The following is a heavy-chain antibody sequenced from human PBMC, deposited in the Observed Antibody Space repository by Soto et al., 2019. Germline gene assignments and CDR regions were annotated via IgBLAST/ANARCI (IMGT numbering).Heavy chain of an antibody. CDR3: ARGRRTKTGTTKNDYYYYMDV. D-gene: IGHD1-7*01. V-gene: IGHV1-8*01. Sequence: ASVKFSCKASGYTFTSYDINWVRQATGQGLEWMGWMNPNSGNTGYAQKFQGRVTMTRNTSISTAYMELSSLRSEDTAVYYCARGRRTKTGTTKNDYYYYMDVWGKGTTVTVSS. CDR2: MNPNSGNT. J-gene: IGHJ6*03. CDR1: GYTFTSYD.